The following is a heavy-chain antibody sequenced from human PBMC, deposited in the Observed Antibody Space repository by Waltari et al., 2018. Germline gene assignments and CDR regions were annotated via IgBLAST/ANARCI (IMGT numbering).Heavy chain of an antibody. D-gene: IGHD2-21*02. CDR1: GFTFSNSW. CDR2: IKQDGWGK. CDR3: ARGVTTVEC. Sequence: EVQLVESGGGLVQPGGSLRLSCSGSGFTFSNSWMSWVRQAPGEGLGCVASIKQDGWGKYYVDAMKGRFTSSRDNDNNSLFLQMDSLRVEDTAVYYCARGVTTVECWGQGALVTVSS. J-gene: IGHJ4*02. V-gene: IGHV3-7*04.